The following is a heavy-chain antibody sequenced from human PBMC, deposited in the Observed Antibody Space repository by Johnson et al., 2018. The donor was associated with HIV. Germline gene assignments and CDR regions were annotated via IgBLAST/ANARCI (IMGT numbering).Heavy chain of an antibody. Sequence: VQLVESGGGLIQPGGSLRLSCAASGFTVSSNYMSWVRQAPGKGLEWVSVIYGGGSTYYADSVKGRFTIPRDNSKITLYLQVTSLRAEDTAIYYCAKGGGGDWGPFDVWGQGTMVTVSS. D-gene: IGHD2-21*02. V-gene: IGHV3-53*01. CDR2: IYGGGST. CDR1: GFTVSSNY. CDR3: AKGGGGDWGPFDV. J-gene: IGHJ3*01.